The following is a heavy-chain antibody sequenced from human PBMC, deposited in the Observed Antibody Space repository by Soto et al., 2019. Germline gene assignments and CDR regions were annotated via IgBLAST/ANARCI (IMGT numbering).Heavy chain of an antibody. CDR1: GFTFSSYA. CDR3: AKEGGYCSSTSCYGRVYY. D-gene: IGHD2-2*03. CDR2: ISGSGGST. V-gene: IGHV3-23*01. J-gene: IGHJ4*02. Sequence: LRLSCAASGFTFSSYAMSWVRQAPGKGLEWVSAISGSGGSTYYADSVKGRFTISRDNSKNTLYLQMNSLRAEDTAVYYCAKEGGYCSSTSCYGRVYYWGQGTLVTVSS.